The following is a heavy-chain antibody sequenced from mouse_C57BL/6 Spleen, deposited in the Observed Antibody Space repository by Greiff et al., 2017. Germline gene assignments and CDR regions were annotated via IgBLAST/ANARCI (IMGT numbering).Heavy chain of an antibody. J-gene: IGHJ3*01. D-gene: IGHD2-1*01. CDR3: ARAEREGNSFAY. V-gene: IGHV1-52*01. Sequence: QVQLQQPGAELVRPGSSVKLSCKASGYTFTSYWMHWVKQRPIQGLEWIGNIDPSDSETHYNQKFKDKATLTVDKSSSTAYMQLSSLTSEDSAVYNCARAEREGNSFAYWGQGTLVTVSA. CDR2: IDPSDSET. CDR1: GYTFTSYW.